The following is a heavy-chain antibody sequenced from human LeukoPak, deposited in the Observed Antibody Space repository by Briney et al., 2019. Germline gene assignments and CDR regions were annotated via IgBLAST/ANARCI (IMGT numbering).Heavy chain of an antibody. CDR1: GFTFTSYS. Sequence: GGSLSLSCAASGFTFTSYSMNWVRQAPGTGLEWVSSISSGGANINYADSVRGRFTISRDNAKNSVYLQVNSLRAEDTAIYYCARDALFDNGPYGMDVWGQGTTVTVSS. J-gene: IGHJ6*02. CDR3: ARDALFDNGPYGMDV. CDR2: ISSGGANI. V-gene: IGHV3-21*01. D-gene: IGHD2-8*01.